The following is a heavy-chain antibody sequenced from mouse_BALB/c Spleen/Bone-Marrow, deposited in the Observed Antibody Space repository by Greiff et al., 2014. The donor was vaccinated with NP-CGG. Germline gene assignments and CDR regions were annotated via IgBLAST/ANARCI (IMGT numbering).Heavy chain of an antibody. CDR1: GFTFSSYG. CDR2: INNNGGST. Sequence: EVMLVESGGGLVQPGGSLKLSCVASGFTFSSYGMSWVRQTPDKRLELVATINNNGGSTYYPDIVKGQFTISRDNAKNTLYLQMSILNSEDTAMYYCARVYGWYFDVWGAGTTVTVSS. J-gene: IGHJ1*01. D-gene: IGHD1-1*01. V-gene: IGHV5-6-3*01. CDR3: ARVYGWYFDV.